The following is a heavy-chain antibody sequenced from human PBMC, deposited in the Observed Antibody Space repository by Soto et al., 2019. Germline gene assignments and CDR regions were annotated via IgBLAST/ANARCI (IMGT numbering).Heavy chain of an antibody. V-gene: IGHV3-7*04. CDR2: IDQDGSEK. J-gene: IGHJ4*02. CDR3: ARSYGKTPPPDY. CDR1: EFTFSSYW. Sequence: EVQLVESGGDLVQPGGSLRLSCAASEFTFSSYWMSWVRQAPGKGLQWVANIDQDGSEKYYVDSVKGRFTISRDNAKNSLYLQMNSLRAEDTAVYYCARSYGKTPPPDYWGQGTLVTVSS. D-gene: IGHD2-8*01.